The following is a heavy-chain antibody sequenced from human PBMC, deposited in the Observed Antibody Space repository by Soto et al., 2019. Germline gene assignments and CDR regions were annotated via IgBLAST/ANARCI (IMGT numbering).Heavy chain of an antibody. CDR3: SRLLSKRGIDY. CDR1: GGSISSGDSY. Sequence: QLQLQESGPRLVKPSETLSLTCTVSGGSISSGDSYWGWIRQPPGKGLEWIASVYYIGTTYHNPSLKSRVTLSIDTSRNQFSLKLSSVTAADTAVYYCSRLLSKRGIDYWGPGILVPVSS. J-gene: IGHJ4*02. CDR2: VYYIGTT. V-gene: IGHV4-39*01. D-gene: IGHD3-16*01.